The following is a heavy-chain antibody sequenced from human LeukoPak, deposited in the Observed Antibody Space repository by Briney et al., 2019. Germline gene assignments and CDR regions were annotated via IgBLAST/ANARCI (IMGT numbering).Heavy chain of an antibody. CDR3: ARDERRGTYGHGFDP. CDR1: GGSISSYY. CDR2: IYDSGIT. J-gene: IGHJ5*02. Sequence: PSETLSLTCTVSGGSISSYYWSWIRQPPGKGLEWIGYIYDSGITNYNPSLKSRVTISVDTSENQFSLKLRSVTAADTAVYYCARDERRGTYGHGFDPWGQGSLVTVSS. D-gene: IGHD3-16*01. V-gene: IGHV4-59*01.